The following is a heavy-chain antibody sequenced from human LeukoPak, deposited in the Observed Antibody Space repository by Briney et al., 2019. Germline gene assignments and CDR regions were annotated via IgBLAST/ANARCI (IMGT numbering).Heavy chain of an antibody. CDR1: GGSVTKYY. J-gene: IGHJ5*01. Sequence: PSETLSLTCTVSGGSVTKYYWHWVRQAPGKGLERVGFIFHTGITNYNHSLKSRVTISVDTSKNQFSLKLNSVTAADTAVYFCARDLFPNNWFESWGQGTLVTVSS. CDR2: IFHTGIT. V-gene: IGHV4-59*02. CDR3: ARDLFPNNWFES.